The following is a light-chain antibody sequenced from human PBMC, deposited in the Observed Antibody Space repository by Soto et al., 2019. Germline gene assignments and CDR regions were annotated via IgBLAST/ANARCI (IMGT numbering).Light chain of an antibody. J-gene: IGLJ2*01. CDR3: GAHTSRNTWI. CDR1: TNDVGDYNY. V-gene: IGLV2-14*01. Sequence: QSVLTQPASVSGSPGQSITISCTGTTNDVGDYNYVSWYQQHPGGAPTLMIYDVTDRPSGVSNRFSGSKSGNTASLTISGLQAGDEADYYCGAHTSRNTWIFGGGTKLTVL. CDR2: DVT.